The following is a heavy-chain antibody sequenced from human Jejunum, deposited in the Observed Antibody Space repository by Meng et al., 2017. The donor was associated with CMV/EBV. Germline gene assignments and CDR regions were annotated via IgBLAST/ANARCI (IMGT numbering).Heavy chain of an antibody. J-gene: IGHJ6*02. D-gene: IGHD3-3*01. CDR2: IRQDGSEK. Sequence: GRQAPGKGVEGVAGIRQDGSEKYYVDFVRGRFTISGDNAKNSLYLQMNSLRVEDTAMYYCARGSYDFWSGYHDFWRGYLPYGMDVWGQGTTVTVSS. CDR3: ARGSYDFWSGYHDFWRGYLPYGMDV. V-gene: IGHV3-7*01.